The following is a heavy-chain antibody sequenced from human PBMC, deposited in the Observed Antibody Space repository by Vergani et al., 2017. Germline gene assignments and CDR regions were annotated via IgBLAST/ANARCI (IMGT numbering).Heavy chain of an antibody. CDR3: ARIIVVVSPYHKTDYYYYYMDV. V-gene: IGHV1-8*01. J-gene: IGHJ6*03. D-gene: IGHD2-2*01. Sequence: QVQLVQSGAEVKKPGASVKVSCRASGYSFSSYDISWVRQATGQGLEWMGWMNPNSGTTGYAQKFQGRVTMTRNTSINTAYMELSRLSFEDAAVYYCARIIVVVSPYHKTDYYYYYMDVWGKGITVTVS. CDR1: GYSFSSYD. CDR2: MNPNSGTT.